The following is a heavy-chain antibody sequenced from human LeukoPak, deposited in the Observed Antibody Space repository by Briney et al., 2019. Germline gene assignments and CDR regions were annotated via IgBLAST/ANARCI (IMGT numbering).Heavy chain of an antibody. Sequence: GGSLRLSCAASGFTFSSYSMNWVRQAPGKGLEWVSAISGSGGSTYYADSVKGRFTISRDNSKNTLYLQMNSLRAEDTAVYYCARDFPDCSSTSCHRGLDYWGQGTLVTVSS. CDR1: GFTFSSYS. D-gene: IGHD2-2*01. CDR2: ISGSGGST. CDR3: ARDFPDCSSTSCHRGLDY. J-gene: IGHJ4*02. V-gene: IGHV3-23*01.